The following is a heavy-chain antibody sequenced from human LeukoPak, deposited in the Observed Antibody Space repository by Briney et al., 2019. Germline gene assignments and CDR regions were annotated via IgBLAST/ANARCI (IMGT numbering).Heavy chain of an antibody. CDR3: ARAGIVVVPAATYWFDP. D-gene: IGHD2-2*01. CDR1: GGTFSSYA. J-gene: IGHJ5*02. CDR2: IIPILGIA. V-gene: IGHV1-69*04. Sequence: GASVKVSCKASGGTFSSYAISWVRQAPGQGLEWMGRIIPILGIANYAQKSQGRVTITADKSTSTAYMELSSLRSEDTAVYYCARAGIVVVPAATYWFDPWGQGTLVTVSS.